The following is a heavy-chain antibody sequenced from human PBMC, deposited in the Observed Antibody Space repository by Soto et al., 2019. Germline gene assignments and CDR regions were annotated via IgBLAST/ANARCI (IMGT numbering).Heavy chain of an antibody. V-gene: IGHV1-46*01. CDR3: ARDRYSGYDSGGLDY. CDR1: GYTFTSYY. CDR2: INPSGGST. J-gene: IGHJ4*02. Sequence: ASVKVSCKASGYTFTSYYMHWVRQAPGQGLEWMGIINPSGGSTSYAQKFQGRVTMTRDTSTSTVYMELSSLRSDDTAVYYCARDRYSGYDSGGLDYWGQGTLVTVSS. D-gene: IGHD5-12*01.